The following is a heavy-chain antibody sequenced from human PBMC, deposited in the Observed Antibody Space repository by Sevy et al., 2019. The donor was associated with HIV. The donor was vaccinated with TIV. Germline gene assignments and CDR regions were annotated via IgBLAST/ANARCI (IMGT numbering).Heavy chain of an antibody. D-gene: IGHD2-2*02. CDR2: IYYSWST. CDR3: ARRIDCSSTSCYRRFQWFDP. V-gene: IGHV4-39*01. CDR1: GGSISSSSYY. Sequence: SETLSLTCTVSGGSISSSSYYWGWIRQPPGKGLEWIGSIYYSWSTYYNPSLKSRVTISVDTSKNQFSLKLSSVTAADTAVYYCARRIDCSSTSCYRRFQWFDPWGQGTLVTVSS. J-gene: IGHJ5*02.